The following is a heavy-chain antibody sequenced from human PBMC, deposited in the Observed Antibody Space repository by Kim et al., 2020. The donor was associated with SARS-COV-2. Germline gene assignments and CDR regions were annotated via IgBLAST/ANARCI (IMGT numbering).Heavy chain of an antibody. D-gene: IGHD3-10*01. CDR2: IYYSGST. V-gene: IGHV4-61*01. CDR1: GGSVSSGSYY. CDR3: ARDKEWFGELLGDYYYYCMDV. J-gene: IGHJ6*02. Sequence: SETLSLTCTVSGGSVSSGSYYWSWIRQPPGKGLEWIGYIYYSGSTNYNPSLKSRVTISVDTSKNQFSLKLSSVTAADTAVYYCARDKEWFGELLGDYYYYCMDVWGQGTTDTVSS.